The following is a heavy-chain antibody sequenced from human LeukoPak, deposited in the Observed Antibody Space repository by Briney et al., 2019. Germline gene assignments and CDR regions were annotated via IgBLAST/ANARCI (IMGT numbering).Heavy chain of an antibody. J-gene: IGHJ4*02. D-gene: IGHD2-8*02. CDR2: ISDSAGST. CDR1: GFTFSSYA. CDR3: AKATGSVLSGLTD. Sequence: PGGSLRLSCAASGFTFSSYAMTWVRQAPGKGLEWVSGISDSAGSTYYADSVKGRFTISRDNSKSTLYLQMNSLRAEDTAVYFCAKATGSVLSGLTDWGQGTLVTVSS. V-gene: IGHV3-23*01.